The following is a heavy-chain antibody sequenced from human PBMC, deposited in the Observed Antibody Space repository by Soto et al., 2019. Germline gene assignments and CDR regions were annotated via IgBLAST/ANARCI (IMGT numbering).Heavy chain of an antibody. CDR3: ARGGIAARLYYYYYGMDV. V-gene: IGHV4-34*01. CDR1: GGSFSGYY. J-gene: IGHJ6*02. D-gene: IGHD6-6*01. CDR2: INHSGST. Sequence: PSETLSLTCAVYGGSFSGYYWSWIRQPPGKGLEWIGEINHSGSTNYNPSLKSRVTISVGTSKNQFSLKLSSVTAADTAVYYCARGGIAARLYYYYYGMDVWGQGTTVTVSS.